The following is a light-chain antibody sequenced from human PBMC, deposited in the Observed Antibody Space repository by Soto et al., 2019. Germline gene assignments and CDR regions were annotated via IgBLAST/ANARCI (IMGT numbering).Light chain of an antibody. CDR2: DVS. CDR1: QSISSY. Sequence: IQMTQSPSSLSASVGDRVTITCRASQSISSYLNWYQQKPGKAPKLLIYDVSSLESGVPSRFSGSGSGTEFILNISSLQPDDFATYYCQQVNGYPRDITFGGGTKVDIK. CDR3: QQVNGYPRDIT. V-gene: IGKV1-13*02. J-gene: IGKJ4*01.